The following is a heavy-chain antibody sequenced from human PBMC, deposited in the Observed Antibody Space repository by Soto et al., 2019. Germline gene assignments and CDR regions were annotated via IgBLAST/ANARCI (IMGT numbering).Heavy chain of an antibody. CDR2: IWYDGSNK. D-gene: IGHD6-19*01. J-gene: IGHJ3*02. CDR3: ARDAAQWLVFGYDAFDI. V-gene: IGHV3-33*01. CDR1: GFTFSSYG. Sequence: GGSLRLSCAASGFTFSSYGMHWVRQAPGKGLEWVAVIWYDGSNKYYADSVKGRFTISRDNSKNTLYLQMNSLRAEETAVYYWARDAAQWLVFGYDAFDIWGQGTMVTVSS.